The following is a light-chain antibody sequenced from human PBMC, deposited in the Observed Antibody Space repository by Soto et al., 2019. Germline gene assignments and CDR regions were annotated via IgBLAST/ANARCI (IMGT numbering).Light chain of an antibody. J-gene: IGKJ1*01. CDR1: QSVSSTY. CDR3: QQYGSSYPWT. Sequence: ELVLTQSPATLSLSPGERATLSCRASQSVSSTYLIWYQQKPGQAPRLLIYGASSRATGIPDRFSGSGSGTDFTLTIRRLEPEDFAVYYCQQYGSSYPWTFGQGTKVDIK. CDR2: GAS. V-gene: IGKV3-20*01.